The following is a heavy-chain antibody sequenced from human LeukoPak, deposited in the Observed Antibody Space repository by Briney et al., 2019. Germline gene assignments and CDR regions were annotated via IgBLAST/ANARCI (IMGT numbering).Heavy chain of an antibody. V-gene: IGHV3-30*04. Sequence: GGSLRLSCAASGFTFSTYTMHWVRQAPGKGLEWVAVISYDGSNKYYADSVKGRFTISRDNSKNTLYLQMNSLRAEDTAVYYCARGLATYYDFWSGYMKYYYYYGMDVWGQGTTVTVSS. J-gene: IGHJ6*02. CDR2: ISYDGSNK. CDR1: GFTFSTYT. D-gene: IGHD3-3*01. CDR3: ARGLATYYDFWSGYMKYYYYYGMDV.